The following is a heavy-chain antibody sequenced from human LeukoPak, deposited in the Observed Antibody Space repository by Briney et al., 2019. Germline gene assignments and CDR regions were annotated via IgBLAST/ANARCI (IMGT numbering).Heavy chain of an antibody. CDR1: GNYW. CDR2: INSDGSWT. Sequence: PGGSLRLSCAASGNYWMHWVRLAPGKGLVWVSHINSDGSWTSYADSVKGRFTISKDNAKNTEYLQMNSLRAEDTAVYYCVSFYETYWGRGTLVTVSS. J-gene: IGHJ4*02. D-gene: IGHD2/OR15-2a*01. V-gene: IGHV3-74*01. CDR3: VSFYETY.